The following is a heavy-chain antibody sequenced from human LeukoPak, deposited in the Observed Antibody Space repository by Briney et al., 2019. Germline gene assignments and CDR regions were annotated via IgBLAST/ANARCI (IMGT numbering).Heavy chain of an antibody. CDR1: GYTFTGYY. J-gene: IGHJ1*01. CDR3: ARGGYASRGLVQH. V-gene: IGHV1-2*02. D-gene: IGHD2-15*01. Sequence: ASVKVSCKASGYTFTGYYIHWVRQAPGQGLEWMGWINADGGGTNYAQKFQGRVTMTRDTSISTAYMELSSLRSDDTAVYYCARGGYASRGLVQHWGQGTLVTVSS. CDR2: INADGGGT.